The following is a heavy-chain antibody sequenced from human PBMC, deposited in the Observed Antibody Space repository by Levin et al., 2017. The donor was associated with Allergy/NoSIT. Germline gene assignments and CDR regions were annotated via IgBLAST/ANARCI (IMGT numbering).Heavy chain of an antibody. J-gene: IGHJ4*02. CDR1: GYTFTTYY. D-gene: IGHD3-16*01. CDR3: VRDVQGGEAPDSVFDS. Sequence: GESLKISCWASGYTFTTYYIHWVRQAPGQGLEWMGIINTRGGSASYAQTFQGRVTMTRDMSTRTVYLDLTNLNSDDTAIYYCVRDVQGGEAPDSVFDSWGQGTLVTVSS. V-gene: IGHV1-46*01. CDR2: INTRGGSA.